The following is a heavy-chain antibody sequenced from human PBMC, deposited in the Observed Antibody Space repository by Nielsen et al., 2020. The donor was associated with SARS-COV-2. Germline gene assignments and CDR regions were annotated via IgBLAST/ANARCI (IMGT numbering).Heavy chain of an antibody. CDR2: ISYDGSNK. J-gene: IGHJ3*02. V-gene: IGHV3-30-3*02. CDR3: AKKYYYDSSGYPRAFDI. CDR1: GFTFSSYA. Sequence: GESLKISCAASGFTFSSYAMHWVRQAPGKGLEWVAVISYDGSNKYYADSVKGRFTISRDNSKNTLYLQMNSLRAEDTAVYYCAKKYYYDSSGYPRAFDIWGQGTMVTVSS. D-gene: IGHD3-22*01.